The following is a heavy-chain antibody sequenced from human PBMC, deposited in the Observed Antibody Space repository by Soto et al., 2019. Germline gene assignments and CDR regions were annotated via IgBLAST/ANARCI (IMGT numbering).Heavy chain of an antibody. D-gene: IGHD6-19*01. J-gene: IGHJ4*02. V-gene: IGHV3-73*01. Sequence: EVQLVESGGGLVQPGGFRKLSCAASGFIFSGSAVHWVRQASGKGLEWVGRILSKAGNYATANPASMKGRYTIYRSDSEDTTFLQMNSLKTEDTAVYYCISGWSPYYYDYWGQGTLVAVSS. CDR1: GFIFSGSA. CDR3: ISGWSPYYYDY. CDR2: ILSKAGNYAT.